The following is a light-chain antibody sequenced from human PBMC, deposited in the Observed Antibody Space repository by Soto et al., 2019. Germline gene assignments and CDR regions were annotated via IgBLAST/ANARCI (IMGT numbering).Light chain of an antibody. CDR3: QQYNNWPS. V-gene: IGKV1-5*03. Sequence: IQMTQSPNTLSASVGDSVTVTCRASENVNGHLAWYQQKPSKAPKLLIYEASILESGVPSRFSGSGFGTEFTLTINGLLPEDFVTYYCQQYNNWPSFGQGTKV. CDR1: ENVNGH. CDR2: EAS. J-gene: IGKJ1*01.